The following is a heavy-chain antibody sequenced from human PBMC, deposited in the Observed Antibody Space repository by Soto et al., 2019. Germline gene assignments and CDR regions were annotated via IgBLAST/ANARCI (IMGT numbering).Heavy chain of an antibody. J-gene: IGHJ6*03. Sequence: PGGSLRLSCAASGFTFSSYWMSWVRQAPGKGLEWVANIKQDGSEKYYVDSVKGRFTISRDNAKNSLYLQMNSLRAEDTAVYYCARTPRSGSYYNPSHYYYYYMYVWGKGTTVTVSS. CDR3: ARTPRSGSYYNPSHYYYYYMYV. CDR1: GFTFSSYW. D-gene: IGHD3-10*01. V-gene: IGHV3-7*01. CDR2: IKQDGSEK.